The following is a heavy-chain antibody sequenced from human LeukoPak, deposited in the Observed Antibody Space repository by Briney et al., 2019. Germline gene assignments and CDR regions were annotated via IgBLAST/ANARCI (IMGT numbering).Heavy chain of an antibody. V-gene: IGHV3-30*15. J-gene: IGHJ4*02. CDR1: GLTLRSYS. CDR3: AKCDEGVAYRTDF. Sequence: LAGGSLRLSCVASGLTLRSYSVRWVRQDRGKGIEWEPLTSHDERNKKYADSVRGRCTISRDNSRDTVYLQLSNLRDEDTAVYYCAKCDEGVAYRTDFWGPGTRVTVSS. CDR2: TSHDERNK. D-gene: IGHD2-21*01.